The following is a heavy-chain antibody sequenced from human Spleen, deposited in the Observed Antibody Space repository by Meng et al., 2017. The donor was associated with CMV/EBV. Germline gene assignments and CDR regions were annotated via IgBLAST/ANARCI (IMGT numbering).Heavy chain of an antibody. Sequence: GGSLRLSCAASGFTFSNYWMHWVRQAPGKGLVWVSRINSDGSSTNYADSVKGRFTISRDNAKNTLYLQMNSLRAEDTAVYYCARVSTIFGRRGDGAFDIWGQGTMVTVSS. J-gene: IGHJ3*02. V-gene: IGHV3-74*01. CDR2: INSDGSST. CDR3: ARVSTIFGRRGDGAFDI. D-gene: IGHD3-3*01. CDR1: GFTFSNYW.